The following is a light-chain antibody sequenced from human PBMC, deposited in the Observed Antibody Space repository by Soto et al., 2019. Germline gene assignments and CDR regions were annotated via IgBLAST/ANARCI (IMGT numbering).Light chain of an antibody. V-gene: IGLV2-14*03. CDR1: SSDVGRYNY. Sequence: QSALTQPASVSGSPGQSITISCTGTSSDVGRYNYVSWYQQHPGKAPKLMIYDVTYRPSGVSNRFSGSKSGNTASLTISGLQAEDEADYYCSSFISSNTLVFGRGTKLTVL. CDR3: SSFISSNTLV. J-gene: IGLJ2*01. CDR2: DVT.